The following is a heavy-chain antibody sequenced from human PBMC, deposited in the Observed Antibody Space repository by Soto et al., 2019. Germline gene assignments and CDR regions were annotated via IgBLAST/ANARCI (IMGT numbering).Heavy chain of an antibody. CDR3: ASSLAGSGFGR. J-gene: IGHJ4*02. Sequence: LQTLAPTCCISGHSVSSNTAAWNWIRSSPSRGLEWLGRTYYRSNWRHDYAVSVKCRITVNPDTSKNHFSLQLNSGTPGYTAVYYSASSLAGSGFGRWGQGTMVTVSS. CDR2: TYYRSNWRH. D-gene: IGHD2-15*01. V-gene: IGHV6-1*01. CDR1: GHSVSSNTAA.